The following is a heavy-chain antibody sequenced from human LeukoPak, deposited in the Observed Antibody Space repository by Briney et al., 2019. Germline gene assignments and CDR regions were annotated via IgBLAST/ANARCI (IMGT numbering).Heavy chain of an antibody. Sequence: GGSLRLSCAASGFTFSSYAMHWVRQAPGKGLEWVAIISYNGSNKYYADSVKGRFTISRDNSKNTLYLQMNSLRAEDTAVYYCARAPYSSGWYNWFDPWGQGTLVTVSS. CDR3: ARAPYSSGWYNWFDP. CDR1: GFTFSSYA. J-gene: IGHJ5*02. CDR2: ISYNGSNK. V-gene: IGHV3-30*04. D-gene: IGHD6-19*01.